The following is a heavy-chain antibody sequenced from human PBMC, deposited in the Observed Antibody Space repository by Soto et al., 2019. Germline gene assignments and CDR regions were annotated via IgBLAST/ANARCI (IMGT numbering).Heavy chain of an antibody. CDR1: GFTFSNYN. CDR2: ISSSSSYI. D-gene: IGHD2-15*01. Sequence: EVQLVESGGGLVKPGGSLRLSCAASGFTFSNYNINWVRQAPGKGLEWVSAISSSSSYIYYADSVKGRCTSSRDNAKNSLYLQMNSLRAEDTAVYYCARDCSGGSCYFDYWGQGTLVTVSS. V-gene: IGHV3-21*01. J-gene: IGHJ4*02. CDR3: ARDCSGGSCYFDY.